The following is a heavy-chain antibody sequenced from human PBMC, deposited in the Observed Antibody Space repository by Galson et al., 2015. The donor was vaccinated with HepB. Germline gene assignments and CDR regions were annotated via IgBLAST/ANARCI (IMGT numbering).Heavy chain of an antibody. Sequence: SVKVSCKASGFSFSNYYIHWVRQAPGQRPEWMGWINGDNGNTKFSPKFQGRLTITRDTSARTAYMELAKLRTEDTAIYFCSRLRFTVFGVVITHPFDFWGQGTVITVS. CDR3: SRLRFTVFGVVITHPFDF. CDR2: INGDNGNT. V-gene: IGHV1-3*01. J-gene: IGHJ5*01. D-gene: IGHD3-3*01. CDR1: GFSFSNYY.